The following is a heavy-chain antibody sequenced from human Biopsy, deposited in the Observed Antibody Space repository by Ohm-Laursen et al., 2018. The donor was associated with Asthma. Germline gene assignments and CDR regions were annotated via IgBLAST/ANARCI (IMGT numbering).Heavy chain of an antibody. CDR1: GFTFSNYG. CDR3: AKDVFPGWELRRGPDY. V-gene: IGHV3-30*18. D-gene: IGHD1-26*01. Sequence: SLRLSCTASGFTFSNYGMHWVRQAPGKGLDWVAVISFDGSNKNYTGSVKGRFTISRDNSRNTLHLQMNSLRAEDTAVYYCAKDVFPGWELRRGPDYWGQGTLVTVSS. J-gene: IGHJ4*02. CDR2: ISFDGSNK.